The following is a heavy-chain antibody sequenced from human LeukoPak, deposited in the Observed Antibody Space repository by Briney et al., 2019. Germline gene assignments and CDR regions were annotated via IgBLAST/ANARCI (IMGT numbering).Heavy chain of an antibody. CDR3: ARGIPFDYYDSSGYYFWMGY. D-gene: IGHD3-22*01. Sequence: ASVKVSCKASGYTFTGYYMHWVRQAPGHGLEWMGRINPNSGGTNYAQKFQGRVTMTRDTSISTAYMELSRLRSDDTAVYYCARGIPFDYYDSSGYYFWMGYWGQGTLVTVSS. CDR2: INPNSGGT. V-gene: IGHV1-2*06. J-gene: IGHJ4*02. CDR1: GYTFTGYY.